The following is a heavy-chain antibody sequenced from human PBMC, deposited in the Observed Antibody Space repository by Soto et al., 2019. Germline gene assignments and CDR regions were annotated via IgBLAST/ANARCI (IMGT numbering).Heavy chain of an antibody. J-gene: IGHJ6*02. CDR2: INHSGST. V-gene: IGHV4-34*01. D-gene: IGHD3-16*01. CDR1: GGSFSGYY. CDR3: ASPFYDYNHYYGMDV. Sequence: SETLSLTCAVYGGSFSGYYWSWIRQPPGKGLEWIGEINHSGSTNYNPSLKSRVTISVDTSKNQFSLKLSSVTAADTAVYYCASPFYDYNHYYGMDVWGQGTTVTVSS.